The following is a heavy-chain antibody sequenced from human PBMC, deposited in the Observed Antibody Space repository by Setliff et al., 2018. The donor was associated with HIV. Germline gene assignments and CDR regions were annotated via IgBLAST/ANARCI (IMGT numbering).Heavy chain of an antibody. CDR3: AREGATTSGFDI. CDR2: INYDRITT. J-gene: IGHJ3*02. CDR1: GFTFSNYW. D-gene: IGHD3-16*01. V-gene: IGHV3-74*01. Sequence: GGSLRLSCGASGFTFSNYWMHWIRQVPGKGLVWVSRINYDRITTSYADSVQGRFTISRDNAKNTVYLQMNSLRVDDTAIYYCAREGATTSGFDIWGHGTMVTVSS.